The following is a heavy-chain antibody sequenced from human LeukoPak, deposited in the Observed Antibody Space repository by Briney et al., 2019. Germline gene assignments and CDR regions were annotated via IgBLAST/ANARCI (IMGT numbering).Heavy chain of an antibody. V-gene: IGHV4-61*02. CDR2: IYTSGST. CDR3: ARASYSYDINGWVPFDY. Sequence: SETLSLTCTVSGVSISSSNSYWSWIRQPAGKGLEWIGRIYTSGSTNYNPSLKSRVTISGDTSKNQFSLRLSSVTAADTAVYYCARASYSYDINGWVPFDYWGQGALVTVSS. J-gene: IGHJ4*02. D-gene: IGHD3-22*01. CDR1: GVSISSSNSY.